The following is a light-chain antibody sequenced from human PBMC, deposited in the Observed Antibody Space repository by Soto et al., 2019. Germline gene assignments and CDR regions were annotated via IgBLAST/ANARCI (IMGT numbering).Light chain of an antibody. J-gene: IGKJ5*01. V-gene: IGKV1-39*01. CDR3: QQSYSTPIT. CDR2: AAS. Sequence: DIQMTQSPSSLSASVGDRVTITCRASQSISSYLNWYQQKPGKAPKLLIYAASSWPSGVPSRFSGSGSGTDFTLTISSLQPEDFATYYCQQSYSTPITFGQGTRLEIK. CDR1: QSISSY.